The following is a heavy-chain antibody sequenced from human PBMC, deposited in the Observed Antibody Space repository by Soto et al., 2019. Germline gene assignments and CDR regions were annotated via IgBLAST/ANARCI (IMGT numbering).Heavy chain of an antibody. Sequence: QLQLQESGTGLVKPSETLSLTCTVSGGSISSSSYYWGWIRQPPGKGLEWIGSIYYSGYTLYNPSLKSRVTISVDTSKNQSSLKLSSVAAADTAVYYCARLSSGWYGYWGQGSLSSVSS. CDR2: IYYSGYT. CDR3: ARLSSGWYGY. J-gene: IGHJ4*02. V-gene: IGHV4-39*01. CDR1: GGSISSSSYY. D-gene: IGHD6-19*01.